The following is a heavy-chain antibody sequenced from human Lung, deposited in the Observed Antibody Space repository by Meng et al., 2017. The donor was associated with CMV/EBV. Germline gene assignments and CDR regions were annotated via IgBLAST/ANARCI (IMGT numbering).Heavy chain of an antibody. CDR1: GGSISSYH. CDR3: ARVGRSGSYLPGLDY. V-gene: IGHV4-59*01. CDR2: IYYSGST. J-gene: IGHJ4*02. Sequence: SETLSLTCTVSGGSISSYHWSWIRQPPGKGLEWIGYIYYSGSTNYNPSLKSRVTISVDTSKNQFSLKLSSVTAADTAVYYCARVGRSGSYLPGLDYWGQGTLVTVPS. D-gene: IGHD1-26*01.